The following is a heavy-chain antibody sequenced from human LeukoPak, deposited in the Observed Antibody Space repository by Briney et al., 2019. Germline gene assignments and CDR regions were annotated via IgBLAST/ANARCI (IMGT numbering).Heavy chain of an antibody. V-gene: IGHV3-49*04. J-gene: IGHJ6*03. CDR2: IRSKAYGGTT. CDR3: TSSTSTSYYYYYMDV. D-gene: IGHD2-2*01. CDR1: GFTFGDYA. Sequence: GGSLRLSCTASGFTFGDYAMSWVRQAPGKGLEWVGFIRSKAYGGTTEYAASVKGGFTISRDDSKSIAYLQMNSLKTEDTAVYYCTSSTSTSYYYYYMDVWGKGTTVTVSS.